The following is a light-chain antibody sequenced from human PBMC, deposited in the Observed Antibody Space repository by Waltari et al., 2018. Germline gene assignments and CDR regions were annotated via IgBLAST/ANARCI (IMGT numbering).Light chain of an antibody. Sequence: QSALTQAAPVSGSPGQSITISCTGTNSDLGRYDYVSSYQQHPGKAPKLVIYDVNNRPSGVSNRFSGSKSDNTASLTISGLQAEDEADYYCAYYTGGSTLVLFGGVTRLTVL. CDR3: AYYTGGSTLVL. CDR2: DVN. V-gene: IGLV2-14*03. CDR1: NSDLGRYDY. J-gene: IGLJ3*02.